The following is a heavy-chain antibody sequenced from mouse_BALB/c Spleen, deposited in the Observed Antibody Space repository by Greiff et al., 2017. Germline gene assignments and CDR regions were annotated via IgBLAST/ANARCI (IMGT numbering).Heavy chain of an antibody. Sequence: EVQRVESGAELVKPGASVKLSCTASGFNIKDTYMHWVKQRPEQGLEWIGRIDPANGNTKYDPKFQGKATITADTSSNTAYLQLSSLTSEDTAVYYCARDDGYYRFAYWGQGTLVTVSA. V-gene: IGHV14-3*02. D-gene: IGHD2-3*01. CDR3: ARDDGYYRFAY. J-gene: IGHJ3*01. CDR1: GFNIKDTY. CDR2: IDPANGNT.